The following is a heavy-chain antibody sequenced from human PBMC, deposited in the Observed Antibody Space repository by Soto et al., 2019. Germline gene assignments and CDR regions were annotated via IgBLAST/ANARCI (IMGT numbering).Heavy chain of an antibody. CDR2: ISSDEKIK. CDR3: ARGLRSVLDY. Sequence: PGGSLRLSCVASGFIFSNFGMHWVRQAPGKGLEWVAVISSDEKIKQYADSVRGRFAISRDNSKNTLYLQMTSLRAEDTAIYYCARGLRSVLDYWGQGTRVTVS. V-gene: IGHV3-33*01. CDR1: GFIFSNFG. J-gene: IGHJ4*02.